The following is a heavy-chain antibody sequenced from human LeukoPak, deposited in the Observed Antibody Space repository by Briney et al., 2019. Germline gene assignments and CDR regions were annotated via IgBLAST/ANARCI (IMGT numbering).Heavy chain of an antibody. CDR2: INTNTGNP. J-gene: IGHJ6*03. CDR3: ARDSSSWREFNYYYMDV. Sequence: ASVKVSCKASGYTFTGYYMHWVRQAPGQGLEWMGWINTNTGNPTYAQGFTGRFVFSLDTSVSTAYLQISSLKAEDTAVYYCARDSSSWREFNYYYMDVWGKGTTVTVSS. CDR1: GYTFTGYY. V-gene: IGHV7-4-1*02. D-gene: IGHD6-6*01.